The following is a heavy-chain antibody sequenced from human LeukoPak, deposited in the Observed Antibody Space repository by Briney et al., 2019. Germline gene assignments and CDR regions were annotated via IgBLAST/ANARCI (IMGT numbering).Heavy chain of an antibody. J-gene: IGHJ4*02. Sequence: GASVKVSCKASGYTFTRYYMHCVRQAPGQGLEWMGIINPSGGSTSYAQKFQGRVTMTRDTSTSTVYMELSSLRYEDTAVYYCASFDFDYWGQGTLVTVSS. CDR1: GYTFTRYY. CDR2: INPSGGST. V-gene: IGHV1-46*03. CDR3: ASFDFDY.